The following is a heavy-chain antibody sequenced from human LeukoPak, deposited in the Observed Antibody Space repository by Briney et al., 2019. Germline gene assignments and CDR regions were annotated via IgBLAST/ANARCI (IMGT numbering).Heavy chain of an antibody. CDR1: GYTFTDYY. CDR2: VDPEDGET. CDR3: ATAMGIVVVPAAKGGY. V-gene: IGHV1-69-2*01. D-gene: IGHD2-2*01. J-gene: IGHJ4*02. Sequence: GASVKVSCKASGYTFTDYYMHWVQQAPGKGLEWMGRVDPEDGETIYAEKFQGRVTITADTSTDTAYMELSSLRSEDTAVYYCATAMGIVVVPAAKGGYWGQGTLVTVSS.